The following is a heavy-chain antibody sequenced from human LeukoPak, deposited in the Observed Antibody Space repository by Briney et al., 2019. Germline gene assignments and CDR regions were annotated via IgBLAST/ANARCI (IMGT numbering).Heavy chain of an antibody. V-gene: IGHV3-30*03. CDR1: GFTFSSSG. D-gene: IGHD4-17*01. CDR3: ARDRGDYGDYWYFDL. J-gene: IGHJ2*01. Sequence: GGSLTLSCAASGFTFSSSGMHWVRQAPGKGLEWVAFVSYDGGKKYYADSVKGRFTISRDNAKNSLYPQMNSLRAEDTAVYHCARDRGDYGDYWYFDLWGRGTLVTVSS. CDR2: VSYDGGKK.